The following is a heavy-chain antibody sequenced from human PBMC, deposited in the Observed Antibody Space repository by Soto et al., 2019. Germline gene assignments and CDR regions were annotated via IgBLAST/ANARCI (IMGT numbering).Heavy chain of an antibody. D-gene: IGHD6-13*01. J-gene: IGHJ6*02. CDR3: ARSPKAAAGSLYYSGMDV. Sequence: QVQLVQSGAEVKKPGSSVKVSCKASGGTFSSYAISWVRQAPGQGLEWMGGIIPIFGTANYAQKFQGRVTITADESTSTAYMELSSLRSEDTAVYYCARSPKAAAGSLYYSGMDVWGQGTTVTVSS. V-gene: IGHV1-69*01. CDR2: IIPIFGTA. CDR1: GGTFSSYA.